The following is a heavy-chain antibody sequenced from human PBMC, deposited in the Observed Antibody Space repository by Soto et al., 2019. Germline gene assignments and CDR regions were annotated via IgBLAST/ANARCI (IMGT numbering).Heavy chain of an antibody. V-gene: IGHV1-69*13. D-gene: IGHD5-18*01. CDR3: ASGIQLWLRRINNGYSG. Sequence: ASLKVSCKAPGGTFSTYAISWFRQAPGQGLEWMGGIIPMFGTANYAQRFQDRVTITADESTNTVYMELSSLRSEDTAVYFCASGIQLWLRRINNGYSGWGQGTLVTVSS. J-gene: IGHJ4*02. CDR1: GGTFSTYA. CDR2: IIPMFGTA.